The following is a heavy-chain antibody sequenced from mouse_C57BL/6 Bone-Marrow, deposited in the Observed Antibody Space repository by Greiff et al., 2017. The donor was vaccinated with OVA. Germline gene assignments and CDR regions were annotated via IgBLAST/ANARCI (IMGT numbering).Heavy chain of an antibody. V-gene: IGHV1-72*01. CDR2: IDPNSGGT. D-gene: IGHD1-1*01. CDR1: GYTFTSYW. Sequence: QVQLQQPGAELVKPGASVKLSCKASGYTFTSYWMHWVKQRPGRGLEWIGRIDPNSGGTKYNEKFKSKATLTVDKPSSTAYMQLSSLTSADSAVYCCARDYCGSRGYFDYWGQGTTLTVSS. CDR3: ARDYCGSRGYFDY. J-gene: IGHJ2*01.